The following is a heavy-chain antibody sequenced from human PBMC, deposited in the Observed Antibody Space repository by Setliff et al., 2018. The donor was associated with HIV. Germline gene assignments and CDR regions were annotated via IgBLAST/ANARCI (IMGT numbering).Heavy chain of an antibody. Sequence: PSETLSLTCTVSDGSISSHYWSWIRQPPGKGLGWIGYIYYSGSTNYNPSLRSRVTISLDTSKNQFSLKLNSVTAADTAVYYCARDYGGYYTGYYYYYGMDVWGQGTTVTVSS. J-gene: IGHJ6*02. D-gene: IGHD3-3*01. CDR3: ARDYGGYYTGYYYYYGMDV. V-gene: IGHV4-59*11. CDR1: DGSISSHY. CDR2: IYYSGST.